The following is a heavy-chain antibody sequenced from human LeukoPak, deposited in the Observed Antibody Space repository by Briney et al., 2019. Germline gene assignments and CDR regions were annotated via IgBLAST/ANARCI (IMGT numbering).Heavy chain of an antibody. V-gene: IGHV1-2*02. CDR2: INPNSGGT. J-gene: IGHJ4*02. Sequence: ASVKVSCKASGYTFTGYYMHWVRQAPGQGLEWMGWINPNSGGTNYAQKFQGRVTMTRDTSISTAYMELSRLRSDDTAVYYCAMGEYSSSSGLGYWGQETLVTVSS. CDR3: AMGEYSSSSGLGY. D-gene: IGHD6-6*01. CDR1: GYTFTGYY.